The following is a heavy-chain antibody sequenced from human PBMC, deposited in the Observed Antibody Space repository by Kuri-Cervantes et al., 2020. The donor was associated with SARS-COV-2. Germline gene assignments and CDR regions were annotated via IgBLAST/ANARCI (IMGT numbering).Heavy chain of an antibody. CDR3: ARGSAWHAF. V-gene: IGHV4-39*01. CDR2: IYYSGST. Sequence: SETLSLTCTVSGGSISSSSYYWGWIRQPPGKGLEWIGSIYYSGSTYYNPSLKSRVTISVDTSKNQSSLKLSSVTAADTAVYYCARGSAWHAFWGQGTLVTVSS. D-gene: IGHD3-10*01. J-gene: IGHJ4*02. CDR1: GGSISSSSYY.